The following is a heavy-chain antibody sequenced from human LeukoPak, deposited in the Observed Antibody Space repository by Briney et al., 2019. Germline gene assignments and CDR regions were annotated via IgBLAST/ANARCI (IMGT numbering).Heavy chain of an antibody. J-gene: IGHJ4*02. D-gene: IGHD5-24*01. CDR1: GGTFSSYA. CDR3: ARERHTILFHY. V-gene: IGHV1-69*04. Sequence: KVSCKASGGTFSSYAISWVRQAPGQGLEWMGRIIPILGIANYAQKFQGRVTITADKSTSTAYMELSSLRSEDTAVYYCARERHTILFHYWAQETLVTVP. CDR2: IIPILGIA.